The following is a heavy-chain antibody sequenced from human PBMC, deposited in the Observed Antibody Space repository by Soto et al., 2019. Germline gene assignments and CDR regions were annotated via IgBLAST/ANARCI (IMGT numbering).Heavy chain of an antibody. D-gene: IGHD3-22*01. V-gene: IGHV3-74*03. CDR2: IKNDGSGT. CDR1: GFTLSNYW. CDR3: ARRFHDSSGSYPFDP. Sequence: GRSLRLSCEASGFTLSNYWMHWVRQAPGKGLVWVSRIKNDGSGTTYADSVKGRFTISRDNAKNTLYLQMNSLRAEDTAVYYCARRFHDSSGSYPFDPWGQGTLVTVSS. J-gene: IGHJ5*02.